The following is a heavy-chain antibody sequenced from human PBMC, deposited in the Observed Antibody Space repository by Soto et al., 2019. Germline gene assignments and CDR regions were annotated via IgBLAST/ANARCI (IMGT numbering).Heavy chain of an antibody. V-gene: IGHV1-46*03. CDR3: ASRNDILTGYYPQGFVY. Sequence: ASVKVSCKASGYTFTNYGITWVRQAPGQGLEWMGIINPNNGDTSYTQKFQGRVTMTRDTSTSTVYMELSSLRSEDTAVYYCASRNDILTGYYPQGFVYWGQGTLVTVS. CDR2: INPNNGDT. J-gene: IGHJ4*02. CDR1: GYTFTNYG. D-gene: IGHD3-9*01.